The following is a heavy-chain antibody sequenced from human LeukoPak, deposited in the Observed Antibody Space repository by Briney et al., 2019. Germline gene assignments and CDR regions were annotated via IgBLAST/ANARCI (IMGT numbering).Heavy chain of an antibody. CDR1: GFTFGRYS. CDR3: ASGGVVINFDF. D-gene: IGHD3-22*01. CDR2: ISNDGSNK. J-gene: IGHJ4*02. V-gene: IGHV3-30*04. Sequence: GRSLRLSCAVSGFTFGRYSMHWVRQAPGKGLEWVAVISNDGSNKDYADSVNGRFTISRDNSKNTLYLQMNSLRAEGTAVYYCASGGVVINFDFWGQGTLVTVSS.